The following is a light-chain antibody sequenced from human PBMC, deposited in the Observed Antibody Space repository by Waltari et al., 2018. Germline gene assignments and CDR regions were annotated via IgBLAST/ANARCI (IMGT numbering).Light chain of an antibody. J-gene: IGLJ1*01. CDR2: DVS. V-gene: IGLV2-14*01. CDR1: SSDVGGYNY. Sequence: QSALTQPASVSGSPGQSITIPCTGTSSDVGGYNYVSWYQQHPGKAPKLMIYDVSKRPSGVSNRFSGSKSGNTASLTISGLQAEDEADYYCSSYTSSSTGVFGTGTKVTVL. CDR3: SSYTSSSTGV.